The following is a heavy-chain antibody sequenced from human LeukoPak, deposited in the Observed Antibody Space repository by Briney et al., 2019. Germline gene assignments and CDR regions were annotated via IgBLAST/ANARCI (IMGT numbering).Heavy chain of an antibody. J-gene: IGHJ3*02. Sequence: PGRSLRLSCAASGFTFDDYAMHWVRHAPGKGLEWVSGISWNSGSIGYADSVKGRFTISRDNAKNSLYLQMNSLRAEDMALYYCAKAGSGSYSYDAFDIWGQGTMVTVSS. V-gene: IGHV3-9*03. CDR3: AKAGSGSYSYDAFDI. CDR1: GFTFDDYA. D-gene: IGHD1-26*01. CDR2: ISWNSGSI.